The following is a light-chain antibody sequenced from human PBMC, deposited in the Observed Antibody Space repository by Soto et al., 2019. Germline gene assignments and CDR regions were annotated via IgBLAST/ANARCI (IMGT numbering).Light chain of an antibody. CDR2: EVS. Sequence: QSVRTPPGCVTGSLGQAITISCTGTRTDVGGYNFVSWYQQHPGKAPKLIIYEVSNRPSGVSNRFSGSKSDNTASLTISGLQAEDEADYYCCSYVSSKTYVFGTGTKVTVL. CDR3: CSYVSSKTYV. V-gene: IGLV2-14*01. CDR1: RTDVGGYNF. J-gene: IGLJ1*01.